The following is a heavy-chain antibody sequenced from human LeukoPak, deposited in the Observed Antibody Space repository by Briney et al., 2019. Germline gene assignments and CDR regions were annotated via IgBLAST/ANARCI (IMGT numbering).Heavy chain of an antibody. CDR2: IKNKAYNYDT. V-gene: IGHV3-72*01. CDR3: ASASAGLIEY. Sequence: GGSLRLSCAASGFDFAEHFMDWVRQAPGKWPEWVGRIKNKAYNYDTEYAVSVKGRFVISRDDSGNSLFLQLSSLKTEDTAVYYCASASAGLIEYWGQGTPVTVSS. CDR1: GFDFAEHF. J-gene: IGHJ4*02.